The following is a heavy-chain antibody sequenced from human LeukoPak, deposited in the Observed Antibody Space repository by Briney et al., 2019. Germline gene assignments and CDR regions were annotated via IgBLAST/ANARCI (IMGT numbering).Heavy chain of an antibody. CDR2: INPKTGGT. J-gene: IGHJ4*02. CDR3: ARVAWYYDFWSGYSHFDY. D-gene: IGHD3-3*01. Sequence: ASVKVSCKASGYTFTGYYVHWVRQAPGQGLEWMGWINPKTGGTNYAQKLQGRVTMTTDTSTSTAYMELRSLRSDDTAVYYCARVAWYYDFWSGYSHFDYWGQGTLVTVSS. CDR1: GYTFTGYY. V-gene: IGHV1-2*02.